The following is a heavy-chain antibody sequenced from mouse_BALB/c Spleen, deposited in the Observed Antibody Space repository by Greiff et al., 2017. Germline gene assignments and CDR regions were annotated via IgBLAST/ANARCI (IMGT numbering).Heavy chain of an antibody. CDR2: IYPGNVNT. J-gene: IGHJ2*01. CDR3: ARSWYDYDGGDFDY. V-gene: IGHV1S56*01. D-gene: IGHD2-4*01. CDR1: GYTFTSYY. Sequence: QVQLKQSGPELVKPGASVRISCKASGYTFTSYYIHWVKQRPGQGLEWIGWIYPGNVNTKYNEKFKGKATLTADKSSSTAYMQLSSLTSEDSAVYFCARSWYDYDGGDFDYWGQGTTLTVSS.